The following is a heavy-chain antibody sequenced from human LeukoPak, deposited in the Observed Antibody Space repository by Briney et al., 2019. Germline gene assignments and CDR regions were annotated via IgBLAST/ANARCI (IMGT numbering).Heavy chain of an antibody. J-gene: IGHJ4*02. CDR1: GYTFTGYY. D-gene: IGHD3-22*01. CDR3: ARDLGGDYYDSSGYYSGGDY. V-gene: IGHV1-2*02. CDR2: INPNSGGT. Sequence: ASVKVSCKASGYTFTGYYMHWVRQAPGQGLEWMGWINPNSGGTNYAQKFQGRVTMTRDTSISTAYMELSSLRSEDTAVYYCARDLGGDYYDSSGYYSGGDYWGQGTLVTVSS.